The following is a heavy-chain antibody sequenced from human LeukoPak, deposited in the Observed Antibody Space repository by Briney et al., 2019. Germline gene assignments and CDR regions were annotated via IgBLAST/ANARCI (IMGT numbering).Heavy chain of an antibody. CDR3: AKVVAEYSSSLPLDY. CDR2: ISGSGGST. D-gene: IGHD6-13*01. CDR1: GFTFSSDS. Sequence: GGSLRLSCAASGFTFSSDSMNWVRQAPGKGLEWVSAISGSGGSTYYADSVKGRFTISRDNSKNTLYLQMNSLRAEDTAVYYCAKVVAEYSSSLPLDYWGQGTLVTVSS. V-gene: IGHV3-23*01. J-gene: IGHJ4*02.